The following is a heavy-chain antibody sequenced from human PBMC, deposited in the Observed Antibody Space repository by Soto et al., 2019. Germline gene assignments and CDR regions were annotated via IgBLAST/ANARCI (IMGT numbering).Heavy chain of an antibody. CDR3: ARRYGSAIDY. J-gene: IGHJ4*02. V-gene: IGHV4-59*08. D-gene: IGHD1-26*01. CDR1: GGSIGGYY. CDR2: IYYSGST. Sequence: SETLSLTCTVSGGSIGGYYWSWVRQPPGKGLEWIGYIYYSGSTNCNPSLKSRDTISVDTSKNQFSMKLSSVTAADTAVYYCARRYGSAIDYWGQGTLVTVSS.